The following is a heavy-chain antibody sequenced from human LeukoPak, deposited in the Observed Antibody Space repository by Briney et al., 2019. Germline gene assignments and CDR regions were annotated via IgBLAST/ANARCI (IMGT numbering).Heavy chain of an antibody. CDR2: ISGFKGDT. J-gene: IGHJ4*02. Sequence: ASVKVSCKASGYTFTTSGIHWVRQAPGQGHERVGWISGFKGDTNYGKKFQGRVTMTTDTSTSTAYLELRSLRSDDTAVYYCARTGAYGNGYTPIDDWGQGTLVSVSS. D-gene: IGHD5-18*01. CDR1: GYTFTTSG. CDR3: ARTGAYGNGYTPIDD. V-gene: IGHV1-18*01.